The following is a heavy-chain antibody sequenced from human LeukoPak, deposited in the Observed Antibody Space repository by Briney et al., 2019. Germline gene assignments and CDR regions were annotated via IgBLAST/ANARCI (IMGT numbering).Heavy chain of an antibody. CDR1: GYSISSGYY. D-gene: IGHD3-10*01. Sequence: SETLSLTCTVSGYSISSGYYWGWIRQPPGKGLEWIGSIYHSGSTYYNPSLKSRVTISVDTSKNQFSLKLSSVTAADTAVYYCARLDITMVRGVIIPVYFDYWGQGTLVTVSS. CDR2: IYHSGST. V-gene: IGHV4-38-2*02. J-gene: IGHJ4*02. CDR3: ARLDITMVRGVIIPVYFDY.